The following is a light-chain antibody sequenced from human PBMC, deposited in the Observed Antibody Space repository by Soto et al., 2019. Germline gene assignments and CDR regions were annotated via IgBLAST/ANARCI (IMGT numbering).Light chain of an antibody. V-gene: IGKV1-5*03. CDR1: QNVRIY. CDR3: QQYYIYPPA. Sequence: DIQMTQSPSTLSASVGDRVTITCRASQNVRIYLAWYQQKPGKAPKLLIYQTSSLQSGVPSRFSGSGSETECTLAISSLLPEDFATYYCQQYYIYPPAFGLGTKVEIK. J-gene: IGKJ3*01. CDR2: QTS.